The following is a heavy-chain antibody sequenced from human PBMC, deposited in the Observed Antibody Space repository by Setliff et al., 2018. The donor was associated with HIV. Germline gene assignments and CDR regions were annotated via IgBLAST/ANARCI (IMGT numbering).Heavy chain of an antibody. CDR1: GFTFSDAW. J-gene: IGHJ4*02. V-gene: IGHV3-15*01. Sequence: GGSLRLSCAAPGFTFSDAWMTWVRQAPGKGLEWVARIRNKKNGGTTYYAAPVEGRFTISREDSKNTLSLQMNSLKTEDTAIYYCTTDLGSGRFSWNNNWGQGTLVTVSS. CDR3: TTDLGSGRFSWNNN. D-gene: IGHD1-26*01. CDR2: IRNKKNGGTT.